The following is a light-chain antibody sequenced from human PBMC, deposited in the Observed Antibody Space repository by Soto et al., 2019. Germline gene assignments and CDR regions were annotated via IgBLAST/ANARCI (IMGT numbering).Light chain of an antibody. J-gene: IGKJ1*01. Sequence: EIVLTQSPGTLSLSPGEGATLSCRASQSVSSTYLAWYQQKPGQAPRLLIYSASSRATGIPDRFSGSGSGTDFTLTISRLEPEDFAVYFCQQYGGSPKPFGQGPKVDIK. CDR1: QSVSSTY. CDR2: SAS. CDR3: QQYGGSPKP. V-gene: IGKV3-20*01.